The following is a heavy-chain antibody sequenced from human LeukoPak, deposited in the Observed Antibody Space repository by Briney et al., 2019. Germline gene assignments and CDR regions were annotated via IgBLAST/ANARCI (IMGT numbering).Heavy chain of an antibody. Sequence: GGSLRLSCAASGFTFGSYWMNWVRQAPGKGLEWVANIKQYGNERYYVDSAKGRFTISRDNAKNSLFLQMNSLRAEDTAVYYCVRGGSRLIGAFDIWGQGTMVTVSS. CDR3: VRGGSRLIGAFDI. V-gene: IGHV3-7*01. D-gene: IGHD1-26*01. J-gene: IGHJ3*02. CDR2: IKQYGNER. CDR1: GFTFGSYW.